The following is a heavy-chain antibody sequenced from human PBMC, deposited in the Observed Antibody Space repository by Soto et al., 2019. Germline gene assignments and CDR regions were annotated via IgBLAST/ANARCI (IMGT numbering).Heavy chain of an antibody. Sequence: EVQLLESGGGLVQPGGSLRLSCAASGFTFSSYAMTWVRQAPGKGLEWVSAISGSGTNRYYADSVKGRFTISRDNSKNTLYLQMNSLRAEDTAVYYCAKDRVDYGDYRGLDYWGQGTLFTVSS. J-gene: IGHJ4*02. CDR2: ISGSGTNR. D-gene: IGHD4-17*01. CDR1: GFTFSSYA. CDR3: AKDRVDYGDYRGLDY. V-gene: IGHV3-23*01.